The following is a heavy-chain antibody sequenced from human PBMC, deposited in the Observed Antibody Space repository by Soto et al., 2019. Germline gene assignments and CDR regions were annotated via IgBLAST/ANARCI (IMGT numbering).Heavy chain of an antibody. D-gene: IGHD3-22*01. CDR1: GFTFSSYA. CDR2: ISGRGDDT. J-gene: IGHJ4*02. CDR3: ARAQPTYSSSYFDY. Sequence: EVQLLESGGDLVQPGGSLRLSCAASGFTFSSYAMSWVRQAPGKRLEWVSTISGRGDDTYYTDSVKGRFTISRDNSKNTRYVHMNILRAEDTAVYYCARAQPTYSSSYFDYWGQGTLVTVSS. V-gene: IGHV3-23*01.